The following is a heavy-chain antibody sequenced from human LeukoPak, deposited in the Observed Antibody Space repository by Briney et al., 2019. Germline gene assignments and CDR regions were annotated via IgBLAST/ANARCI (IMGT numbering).Heavy chain of an antibody. CDR2: IDPKSGGT. Sequence: ASVKVSYHPSVYTFTVHLMHRVRQAPGQGLEWMGWIDPKSGGTNYAQKFQGRVTMTRDTSISTGYMELSRLTSDDTAVYYCARWLGYSRGWSGPFDDWGQGTLVTVSS. J-gene: IGHJ4*02. CDR3: ARWLGYSRGWSGPFDD. D-gene: IGHD6-19*01. V-gene: IGHV1-2*02. CDR1: VYTFTVHL.